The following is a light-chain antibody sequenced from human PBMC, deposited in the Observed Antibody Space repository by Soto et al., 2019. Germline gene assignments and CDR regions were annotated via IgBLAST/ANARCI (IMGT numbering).Light chain of an antibody. CDR3: SSYTSSSTYV. J-gene: IGLJ1*01. Sequence: QSVLTQPPSVSAAPGQKVTISCSGSSSNIGGNSVSWYQQLPGKAPKVMIYEVTNRPSGVSNRFSGSKSGNTASLTISGLLAEDEADYYCSSYTSSSTYVFGTGTKATVL. V-gene: IGLV2-14*01. CDR1: SSNIGGNS. CDR2: EVT.